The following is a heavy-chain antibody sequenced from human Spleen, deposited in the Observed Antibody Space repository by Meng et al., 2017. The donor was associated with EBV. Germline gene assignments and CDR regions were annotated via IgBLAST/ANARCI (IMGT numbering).Heavy chain of an antibody. V-gene: IGHV4-39*02. CDR1: GVSLGRGIDH. CDR2: IYYTGST. D-gene: IGHD7-27*01. Sequence: LPLQARAPDSLKPSDPPPLTCPASGVSLGRGIDHWAWIRHPPGKGLVWIGNIYYTGSTFYNPSLKSRVTISVDTSKNHFSLKLSSVTAADTAVYYCARTPLYNWGAWGQGTLVTVSS. J-gene: IGHJ1*01. CDR3: ARTPLYNWGA.